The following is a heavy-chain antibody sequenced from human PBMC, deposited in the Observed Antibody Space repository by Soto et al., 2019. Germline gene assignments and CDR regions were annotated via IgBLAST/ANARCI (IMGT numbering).Heavy chain of an antibody. CDR1: GGSISSYY. V-gene: IGHV4-59*01. CDR3: ARSYRRYCSGGSGYSYYYYYMDV. J-gene: IGHJ6*03. D-gene: IGHD2-15*01. CDR2: IYYRGST. Sequence: TSETLSLTCTVFGGSISSYYGSWIRQPPGKGLEWIGYIYYRGSTNYNPSLKSRVTISVDTSKNQFSLKLSSVTAADTAVYYCARSYRRYCSGGSGYSYYYYYMDVWGKGTTVTVSS.